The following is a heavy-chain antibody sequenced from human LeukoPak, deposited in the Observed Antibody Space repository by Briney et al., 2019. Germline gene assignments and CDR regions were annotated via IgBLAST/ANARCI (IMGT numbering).Heavy chain of an antibody. CDR2: INTNNGGT. CDR3: APTSVSYFDY. D-gene: IGHD2-2*01. Sequence: GASVKVSCKASGYTXTGYYIQWVRQAPGQGFEWMGWINTNNGGTTYAQKFQGRVTTTRDTSINTAYMELSRLRSDDTAVYYCAPTSVSYFDYWGQGTLVTVSS. V-gene: IGHV1-2*02. J-gene: IGHJ4*02. CDR1: GYTXTGYY.